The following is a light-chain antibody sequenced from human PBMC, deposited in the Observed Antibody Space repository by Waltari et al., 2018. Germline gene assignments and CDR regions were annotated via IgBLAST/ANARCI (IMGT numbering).Light chain of an antibody. J-gene: IGKJ4*01. CDR1: QNVNNNY. V-gene: IGKV3-20*01. Sequence: IVLTTSPGTLSLSPGERATLSCRASQNVNNNYLAWYHQKPGQAPRLLSYGASRRATGIPDRFSGSGSGTDFTLTINRLEPEDFAVYYCQQYDISPRSIFGGGTKVEIK. CDR2: GAS. CDR3: QQYDISPRSI.